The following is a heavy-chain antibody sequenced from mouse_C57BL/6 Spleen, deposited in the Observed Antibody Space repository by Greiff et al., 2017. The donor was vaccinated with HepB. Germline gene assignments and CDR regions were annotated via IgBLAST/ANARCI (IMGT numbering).Heavy chain of an antibody. D-gene: IGHD1-1*01. CDR3: ARGGYYGY. V-gene: IGHV1-82*01. CDR2: IYPGDGDT. CDR1: GYAFSSSW. J-gene: IGHJ2*01. Sequence: QVQLQQSGPELVKPGASVKISCKASGYAFSSSWMNWVKQRPGTGLEWIGRIYPGDGDTNYNGKFKGKATLTADKSSSTAYMQLSSLTSEDSAVYFCARGGYYGYWGQGTTLTVAS.